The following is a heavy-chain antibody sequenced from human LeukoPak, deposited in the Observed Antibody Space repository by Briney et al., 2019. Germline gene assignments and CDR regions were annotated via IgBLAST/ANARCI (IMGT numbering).Heavy chain of an antibody. Sequence: SETLSLTCTVSGGSISSGNYYWSWIRQPAGKGLEWIGRIYTSGSTNYNPSFKSRVTISVDTSKNQFSLKVDSVTAADTAVYYCARDMGYYGSGIPFDIWSQGTMVTVSS. CDR3: ARDMGYYGSGIPFDI. V-gene: IGHV4-61*02. J-gene: IGHJ3*02. D-gene: IGHD3-10*01. CDR2: IYTSGST. CDR1: GGSISSGNYY.